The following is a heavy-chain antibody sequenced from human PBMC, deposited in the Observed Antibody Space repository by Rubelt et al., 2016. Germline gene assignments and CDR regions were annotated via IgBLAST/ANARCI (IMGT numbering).Heavy chain of an antibody. Sequence: VHLVQSGAEVKKPGASVKVSCKGSGFILSEASMYWVRQAPGRGLEWMGGFDPGDGQKTTVQRFTGRVTMTADTSTGTADMELSSLRSEETALYYCATAQWELHRLYAFDIWGQGTMVTVSS. CDR3: ATAQWELHRLYAFDI. CDR1: GFILSEAS. V-gene: IGHV1-24*01. D-gene: IGHD1-26*01. CDR2: FDPGDGQK. J-gene: IGHJ3*02.